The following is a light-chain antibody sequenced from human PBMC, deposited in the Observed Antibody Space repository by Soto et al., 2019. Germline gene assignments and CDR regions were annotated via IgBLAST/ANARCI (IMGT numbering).Light chain of an antibody. CDR2: LNSDGSH. Sequence: QPVLTQSPSASASLGASVKLTCTLSSGHSSYAIAWHQQQPEKGPRYLMKLNSDGSHSKGDGIPDRFSGSSSGAERYLTISSLQSEDEPDYYCQTWGTGPAVFGGGTQLTVL. J-gene: IGLJ7*01. CDR1: SGHSSYA. V-gene: IGLV4-69*01. CDR3: QTWGTGPAV.